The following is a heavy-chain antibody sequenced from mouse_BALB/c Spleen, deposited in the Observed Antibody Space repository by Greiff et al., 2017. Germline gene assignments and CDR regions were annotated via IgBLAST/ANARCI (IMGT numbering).Heavy chain of an antibody. CDR3: VRDLFAY. V-gene: IGHV10-1*02. J-gene: IGHJ3*01. Sequence: EVQLVESGGGLVQPKGSLKLSCAASGFTFNTYAMNWVRQAPGKGLEWVARIRSKSNNYATYYADSVKDRFTISRDDSQSMLYLQMNNLKTEDTAMYYCVRDLFAYWGQGTLGTVSA. CDR1: GFTFNTYA. CDR2: IRSKSNNYAT.